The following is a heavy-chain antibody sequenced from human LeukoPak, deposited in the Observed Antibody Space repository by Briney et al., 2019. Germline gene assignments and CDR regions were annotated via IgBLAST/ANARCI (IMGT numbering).Heavy chain of an antibody. D-gene: IGHD1-26*01. V-gene: IGHV3-30*02. CDR3: AKPSGSGVDY. J-gene: IGHJ4*02. CDR2: IRYDGYHT. CDR1: GFVFDSHD. Sequence: GGSLRLSCGASGFVFDSHDMHWVRQAPGKGLQWVAYIRYDGYHTYYADSVKGRFTITRDNSKNTLYLQMNSLRLEDMGVYYCAKPSGSGVDYWGRGPRVTVSS.